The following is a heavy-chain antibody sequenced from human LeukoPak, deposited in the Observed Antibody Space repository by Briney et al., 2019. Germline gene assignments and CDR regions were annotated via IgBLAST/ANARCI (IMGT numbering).Heavy chain of an antibody. D-gene: IGHD6-19*01. V-gene: IGHV3-48*04. Sequence: GGSLRLSCADSGFTFSSYSMNWVRQAPGKGLEWISYIDTSGTTTYYADSVRGRFTVSRDNTKNSLYLQMNTLRAEDTAVYYCAKDRYSSGPMEYYYYMDVWGKGTTVTVSS. CDR2: IDTSGTTT. CDR3: AKDRYSSGPMEYYYYMDV. J-gene: IGHJ6*03. CDR1: GFTFSSYS.